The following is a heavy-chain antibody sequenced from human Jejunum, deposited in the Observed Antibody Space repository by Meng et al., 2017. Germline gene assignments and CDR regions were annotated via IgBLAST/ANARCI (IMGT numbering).Heavy chain of an antibody. CDR1: GFTFSSYW. V-gene: IGHV3-7*01. CDR2: IKQDGSEK. J-gene: IGHJ4*02. Sequence: GGSLRLSCAASGFTFSSYWMSWVRQAPGKGLEWVAHIKQDGSEKYYADSVKGRFTISRDNGKNSLYLQMNSLRAEDTAVYYCARDLTGDYGGNFWGQGTRVTVSS. CDR3: ARDLTGDYGGNF. D-gene: IGHD4-23*01.